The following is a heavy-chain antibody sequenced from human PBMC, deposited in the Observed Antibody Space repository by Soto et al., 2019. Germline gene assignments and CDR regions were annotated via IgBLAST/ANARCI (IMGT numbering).Heavy chain of an antibody. Sequence: QVQLVESGGGVVQPGRSLRLSCAASGFAFSSYGMYWVRQAPGKGLEWVAVMSYDGSNEYYADSVKGRFTISRDNSKNTLYLQMNSRRVEDTAVYFCARKTPGGVIAPFHYWGQGTLVTVSS. CDR1: GFAFSSYG. CDR3: ARKTPGGVIAPFHY. V-gene: IGHV3-30*03. CDR2: MSYDGSNE. J-gene: IGHJ4*02. D-gene: IGHD3-16*02.